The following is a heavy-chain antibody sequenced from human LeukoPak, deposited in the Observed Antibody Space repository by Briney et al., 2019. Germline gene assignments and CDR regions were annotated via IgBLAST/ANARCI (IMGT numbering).Heavy chain of an antibody. V-gene: IGHV3-21*04. Sequence: KPGGSLRLSCAASGFTFSSYSMNWVRQAPGKGLEWVSSISSSSSYIYYADSVKGRFTISRDNAKNSLYLQMNSLRAEDTALYYCAKDIVGAARYYFDYWGQGTLVTVSS. J-gene: IGHJ4*02. D-gene: IGHD1-26*01. CDR3: AKDIVGAARYYFDY. CDR2: ISSSSSYI. CDR1: GFTFSSYS.